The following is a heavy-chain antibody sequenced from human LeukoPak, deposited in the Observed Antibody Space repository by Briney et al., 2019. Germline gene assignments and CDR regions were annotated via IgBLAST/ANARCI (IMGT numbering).Heavy chain of an antibody. CDR1: GFTFSNYW. CDR3: ARDIGPYDSSGYYDAFDI. D-gene: IGHD3-22*01. Sequence: GGSLRLSCAASGFTFSNYWMSWVRQAPGKGLEWVANIRQDGSEKHYVDSVKGRFTISRDNAKNSLYLQMNSLSAEDTAVYYCARDIGPYDSSGYYDAFDIWGQGTMVTVSS. J-gene: IGHJ3*02. V-gene: IGHV3-7*01. CDR2: IRQDGSEK.